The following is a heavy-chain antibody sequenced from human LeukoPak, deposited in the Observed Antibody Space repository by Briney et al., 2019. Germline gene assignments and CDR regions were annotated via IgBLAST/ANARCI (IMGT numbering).Heavy chain of an antibody. D-gene: IGHD6-6*01. V-gene: IGHV4-39*07. CDR3: ARVNIAARLSPDYFDY. CDR2: IYYSGST. J-gene: IGHJ4*02. Sequence: SETLSLTCTVSGGSISSSSYYWGWIRQPPGKGLEWIGSIYYSGSTYYNPSLKSRVTISVDTSKNQFSLKLSSVTAADTAVYYCARVNIAARLSPDYFDYWGQGTLVTVSS. CDR1: GGSISSSSYY.